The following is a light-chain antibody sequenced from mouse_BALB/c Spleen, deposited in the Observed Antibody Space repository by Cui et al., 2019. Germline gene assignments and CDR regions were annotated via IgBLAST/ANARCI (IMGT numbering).Light chain of an antibody. CDR2: LTS. CDR3: QQWSSNPYT. V-gene: IGKV4-68*01. J-gene: IGKJ2*01. CDR1: SSVSY. Sequence: QIVLTQSLALMSASPGEKVTMTCSASSSVSYMYWYQQKPRSSPKPWIYLTSNLASGVPARFSGSGSGTSYSLTISSMEAEDAATYYCQQWSSNPYTFGGGTKLEIK.